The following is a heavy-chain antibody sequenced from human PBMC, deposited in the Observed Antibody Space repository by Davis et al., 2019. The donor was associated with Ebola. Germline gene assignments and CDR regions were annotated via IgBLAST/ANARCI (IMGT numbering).Heavy chain of an antibody. J-gene: IGHJ3*02. Sequence: ASVKVSCKASGYTFTSYYMHWVRQAPGQGLEWMGIINPSGGSTSYAQKFQGRVTITADESTSTAYMELSSLRSEDTAVYYCAKHGDYGDAFDIWGQGTMVTVSS. D-gene: IGHD4-17*01. CDR2: INPSGGST. CDR1: GYTFTSYY. CDR3: AKHGDYGDAFDI. V-gene: IGHV1-46*01.